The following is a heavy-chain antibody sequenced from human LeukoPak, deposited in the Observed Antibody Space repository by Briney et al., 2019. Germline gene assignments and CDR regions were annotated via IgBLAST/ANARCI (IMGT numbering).Heavy chain of an antibody. Sequence: GGSPTLSCEASGFTFSSYGIHWVRQSPAKGLEWVAVIGSDGRNKFYADSVAGRFSVSRDNFKNTLFLQMNSLRAEDTGVYFCARDDLVLDENGFDMWGRGTMVTVSS. V-gene: IGHV3-33*01. D-gene: IGHD2-21*01. CDR1: GFTFSSYG. J-gene: IGHJ3*02. CDR2: IGSDGRNK. CDR3: ARDDLVLDENGFDM.